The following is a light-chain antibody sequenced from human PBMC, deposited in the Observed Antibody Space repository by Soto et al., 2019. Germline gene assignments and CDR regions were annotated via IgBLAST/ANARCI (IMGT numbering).Light chain of an antibody. V-gene: IGLV2-14*01. CDR3: SSYTSSNTWV. Sequence: QSALTQPASVSGSPGQSITNSCTGTSSDVGDYNYVSWYQQHPGKAPKLMIYEVSNRPSGVSNRFSGSKSGNTASLTISGLQAEDEADYYCSSYTSSNTWVFGGGTKVTVL. CDR2: EVS. CDR1: SSDVGDYNY. J-gene: IGLJ3*02.